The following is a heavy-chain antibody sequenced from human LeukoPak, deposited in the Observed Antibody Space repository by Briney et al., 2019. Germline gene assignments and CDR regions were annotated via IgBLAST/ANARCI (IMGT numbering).Heavy chain of an antibody. V-gene: IGHV4-34*01. Sequence: SETLSLTCAVYGGSFSGYYWSWIRQPPGKGMEWIGEINHSGSTNYNPSLKSRVTISVDTSKNQFSLKLSSVTAADTAVYYCARGRSSGSYTSWFDPWGQGTLVTVSS. CDR1: GGSFSGYY. D-gene: IGHD1-26*01. J-gene: IGHJ5*02. CDR3: ARGRSSGSYTSWFDP. CDR2: INHSGST.